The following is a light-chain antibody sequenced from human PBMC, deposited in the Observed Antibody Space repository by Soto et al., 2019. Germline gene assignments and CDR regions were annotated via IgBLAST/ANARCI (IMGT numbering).Light chain of an antibody. Sequence: QSVLTQPHSASGTPGQRVTISCSGSSSNIGSNFVYWYQHLPGTAPKLLIYTNNQLPSGVPDRFSGSKSGTSASLAISGLRSEDEADYYCASWDCSLSGHVFGTVAKITVL. CDR3: ASWDCSLSGHV. CDR2: TNN. V-gene: IGLV1-47*02. J-gene: IGLJ1*01. CDR1: SSNIGSNF.